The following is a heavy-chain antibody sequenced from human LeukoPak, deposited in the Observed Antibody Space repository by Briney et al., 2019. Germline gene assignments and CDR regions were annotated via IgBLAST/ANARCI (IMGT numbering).Heavy chain of an antibody. CDR3: ARDSHKFDSSGYYPDAFDI. J-gene: IGHJ3*02. CDR1: GLTFSSYE. D-gene: IGHD3-22*01. Sequence: GGSLRLSCAASGLTFSSYEMNWVRQAAGKGVEWVSYISSSGSSIYYADSVKGRFTISRDKAKKSLYLQMHSLRAEDTAVYYCARDSHKFDSSGYYPDAFDIWGQGTMVTVSS. V-gene: IGHV3-48*03. CDR2: ISSSGSSI.